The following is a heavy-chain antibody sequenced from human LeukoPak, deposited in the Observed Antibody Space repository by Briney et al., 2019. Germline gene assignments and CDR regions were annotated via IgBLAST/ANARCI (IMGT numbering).Heavy chain of an antibody. CDR3: ARGRLQRAEYYYDSSGYYWYFDY. Sequence: GASVKVSCKASGYTFTSYDINWVRQATGQGLEWMGWMNPNSGDTGYAQKFQGRVTITRNTSISTAYMELSSLRSEDTAVYYCARGRLQRAEYYYDSSGYYWYFDYWGQGTLVTVSS. CDR2: MNPNSGDT. D-gene: IGHD3-22*01. J-gene: IGHJ4*02. V-gene: IGHV1-8*03. CDR1: GYTFTSYD.